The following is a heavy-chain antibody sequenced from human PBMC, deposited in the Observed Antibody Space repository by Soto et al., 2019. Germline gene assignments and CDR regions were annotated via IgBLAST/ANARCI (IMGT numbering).Heavy chain of an antibody. D-gene: IGHD2-21*02. CDR3: ASPIVVVTAFHAFDI. CDR2: ISSSGSTI. Sequence: GGSLRLSCAASGFTFSSYEMNWVRQAPGKGVEWVSYISSSGSTIYYADSVKGRFTISKDNAKNSLYLQMNSMRADDTAVYYCASPIVVVTAFHAFDIWGQGTMVTVSS. V-gene: IGHV3-48*03. CDR1: GFTFSSYE. J-gene: IGHJ3*02.